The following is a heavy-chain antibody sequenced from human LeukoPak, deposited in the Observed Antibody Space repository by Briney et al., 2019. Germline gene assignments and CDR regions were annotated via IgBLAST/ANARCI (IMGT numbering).Heavy chain of an antibody. CDR3: ARERDTAMAPRGWFDP. J-gene: IGHJ5*02. CDR2: INPNSGGT. CDR1: RYTFIDYY. Sequence: ASVKVSCKASRYTFIDYYIHWVRQAPGQGLEWMGWINPNSGGTSYAQKFQGRVTMTRDTSISTAYMDLSSLRSEDTAVYYCARERDTAMAPRGWFDPWGQGTLVTVSS. D-gene: IGHD5-18*01. V-gene: IGHV1-2*02.